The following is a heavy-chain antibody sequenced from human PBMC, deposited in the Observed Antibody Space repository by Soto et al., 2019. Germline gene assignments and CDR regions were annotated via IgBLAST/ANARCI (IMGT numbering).Heavy chain of an antibody. CDR1: GFTFSSHG. Sequence: QVQLVESGGGVVKPGRSLKLSCAASGFTFSSHGMHWVRQAPGRGLEWVAGISYDRNNKFYADSVKGRFTLSRDNSKSTLYLQMNSLRVDDTALYYCARDLGGSQLDYWGQGTLVTVSS. V-gene: IGHV3-30*03. D-gene: IGHD3-16*01. CDR2: ISYDRNNK. J-gene: IGHJ4*02. CDR3: ARDLGGSQLDY.